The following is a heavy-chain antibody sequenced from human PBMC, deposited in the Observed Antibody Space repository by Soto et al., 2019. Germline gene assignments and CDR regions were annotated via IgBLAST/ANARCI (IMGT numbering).Heavy chain of an antibody. Sequence: QVQLQESGPGLVKPSETLSLTCTVSGGSISSYYWSWILQPPGKGLEWIGYIYYSGSNNYNPSLKSRVTISVDTSKNQFSLKLSSVTAADTAVYYCARPHGGSSCWDNWFDPWGQGTLVTVSS. J-gene: IGHJ5*02. CDR1: GGSISSYY. CDR2: IYYSGSN. D-gene: IGHD6-13*01. CDR3: ARPHGGSSCWDNWFDP. V-gene: IGHV4-59*01.